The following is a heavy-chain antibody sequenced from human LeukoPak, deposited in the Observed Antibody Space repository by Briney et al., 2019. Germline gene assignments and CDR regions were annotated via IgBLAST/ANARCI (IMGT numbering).Heavy chain of an antibody. CDR3: ARVRGPDGWFAP. CDR2: IYYSGNT. V-gene: IGHV4-39*01. J-gene: IGHJ5*02. CDR1: GGSIDRSSYY. Sequence: SETLSLTCTVSGGSIDRSSYYWGWIRQPPGKGLEWIGSIYYSGNTYYDSSLKSRITISVNTTKNQVALKLSSVTAADTAVYYCARVRGPDGWFAPWGQGTLVSVSS.